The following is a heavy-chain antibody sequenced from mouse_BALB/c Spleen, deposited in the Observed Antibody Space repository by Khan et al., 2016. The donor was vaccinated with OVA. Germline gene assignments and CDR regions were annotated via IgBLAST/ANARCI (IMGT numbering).Heavy chain of an antibody. Sequence: QVRLQQSGPELVKPGASLKLSCKASGYTFTDYVIGWVRQRSRQGLEWIGDIFPGSGFPYYNEKFKDRATLTADKSSNTAYLQLNSLTYEDSAVYVCARGGYSVFAYWGQGTLVTVSA. J-gene: IGHJ3*01. D-gene: IGHD2-14*01. CDR3: ARGGYSVFAY. CDR2: IFPGSGFP. CDR1: GYTFTDYV. V-gene: IGHV1-81*01.